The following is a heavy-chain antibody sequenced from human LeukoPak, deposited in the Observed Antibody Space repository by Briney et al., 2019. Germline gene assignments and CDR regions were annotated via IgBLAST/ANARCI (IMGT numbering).Heavy chain of an antibody. CDR3: AREAPGGSGWTYFDY. J-gene: IGHJ4*02. V-gene: IGHV4-59*02. Sequence: SETLSLTCAVSGGSVSGHYWDWIRQPPGKGLEWIGYIYASGSANYHPSLKSRVTISLDTSENHVSLRLTSVTAEDTAVYYCAREAPGGSGWTYFDYWGQGSLVTVSS. CDR1: GGSVSGHY. CDR2: IYASGSA. D-gene: IGHD6-19*01.